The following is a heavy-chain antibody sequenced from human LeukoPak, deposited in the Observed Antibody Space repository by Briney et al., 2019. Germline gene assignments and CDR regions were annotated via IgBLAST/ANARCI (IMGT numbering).Heavy chain of an antibody. CDR1: GFTFSSYA. J-gene: IGHJ5*02. Sequence: GGSLRLSCAASGFTFSSYAMSWVRQAPGKGLEWVSAISGSGGSTYYADSVKGRFTFSRDNSKNTLYLQMNSLRAEDTAVYYCAKVVSGDYVWGSYRLNWFDPWGQGTLVTVSS. CDR2: ISGSGGST. V-gene: IGHV3-23*01. D-gene: IGHD3-16*02. CDR3: AKVVSGDYVWGSYRLNWFDP.